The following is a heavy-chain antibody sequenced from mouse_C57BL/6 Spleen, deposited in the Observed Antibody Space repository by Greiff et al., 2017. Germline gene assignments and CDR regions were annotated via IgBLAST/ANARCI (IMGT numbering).Heavy chain of an antibody. J-gene: IGHJ3*01. D-gene: IGHD1-1*01. CDR2: FYPGSGCI. Sequence: QVQLQQSGAELVKPGASVKLSCKASGYTFTEYTIHWVKQRPGQGLEWIGWFYPGSGCIKYNEKFKDKATLTADKSSSTVYMELSILTSEDSAVYVCARRDYYGNWFAYWGQGALVTVSA. CDR3: ARRDYYGNWFAY. V-gene: IGHV1-62-2*01. CDR1: GYTFTEYT.